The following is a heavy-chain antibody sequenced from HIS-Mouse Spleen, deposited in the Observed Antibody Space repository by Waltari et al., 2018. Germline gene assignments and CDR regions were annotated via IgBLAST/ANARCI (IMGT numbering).Heavy chain of an antibody. CDR3: AREIPYSSSWYDWYFDL. CDR2: IYYSGST. J-gene: IGHJ2*01. V-gene: IGHV4-39*07. Sequence: QLQLQESGPGLVKPSETLSLTSTVPGGSISSSSYYWGLLRQPPGQGLEWIGSIYYSGSTYYNPSLKSRVTISVDTSKNQFSLKLSSVTAADTAVYYCAREIPYSSSWYDWYFDLWGRGTLVTVSS. D-gene: IGHD6-13*01. CDR1: GGSISSSSYY.